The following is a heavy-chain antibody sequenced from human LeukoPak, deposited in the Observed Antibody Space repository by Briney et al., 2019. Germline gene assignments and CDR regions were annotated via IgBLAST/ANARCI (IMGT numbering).Heavy chain of an antibody. J-gene: IGHJ2*01. CDR3: ARALQGVVVVGTYLRYWYIDL. CDR2: INYSGST. D-gene: IGHD2-21*01. Sequence: PSETLSLTRTVSGGSISSGTSYWSWIRQHPGKGLEWIGYINYSGSTSYNLSLKSRFAISADTSQNWFSLKMNSVTAADTAVYYCARALQGVVVVGTYLRYWYIDLWGRGTLVTVSS. V-gene: IGHV4-31*03. CDR1: GGSISSGTSY.